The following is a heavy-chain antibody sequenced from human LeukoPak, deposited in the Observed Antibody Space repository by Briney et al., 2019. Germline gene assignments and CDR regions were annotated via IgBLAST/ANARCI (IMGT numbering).Heavy chain of an antibody. CDR3: ASASSHRIAAGGDY. D-gene: IGHD6-13*01. J-gene: IGHJ4*02. CDR1: GFTFSNYW. V-gene: IGHV3-74*01. CDR2: INSDGSSR. Sequence: GESLRLSCAASGFTFSNYWMHWGRQAPGKGLVWVSRINSDGSSRNYADSVKGRFTISRDDAKNTLYLQMNSLRAGDTAVYCASASSHRIAAGGDYWGQGTLVTVSS.